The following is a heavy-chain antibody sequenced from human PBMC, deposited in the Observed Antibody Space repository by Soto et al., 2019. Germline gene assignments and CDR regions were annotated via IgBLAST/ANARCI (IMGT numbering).Heavy chain of an antibody. D-gene: IGHD2-15*01. Sequence: QVQLVESGGGVVQPGRSLRLSCAASGFTFSSYGMHWVRQAPGKGLEWVAVISYDGSNKYYADSVKGRFTISRDNSKNTLYLQMNSRRAEDTAVYYCAKDAGLGFVGSVHYWGQGTLVTVSS. J-gene: IGHJ4*02. V-gene: IGHV3-30*18. CDR2: ISYDGSNK. CDR3: AKDAGLGFVGSVHY. CDR1: GFTFSSYG.